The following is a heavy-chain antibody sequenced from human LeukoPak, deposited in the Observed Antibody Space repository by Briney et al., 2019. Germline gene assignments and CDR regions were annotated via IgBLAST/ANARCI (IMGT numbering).Heavy chain of an antibody. CDR3: AKDGFARGDDTDYMDV. CDR1: GGSISSSYW. J-gene: IGHJ6*03. V-gene: IGHV4-4*02. Sequence: PSETLSLTCGVSGGSISSSYWWSWVRQPPGKGLEWIGEIYHSGSTNYNPSLKSRVTISVDKSKNQFSLNLSSVTAADTAVYYCAKDGFARGDDTDYMDVWGKGTTVTVSS. CDR2: IYHSGST. D-gene: IGHD3-22*01.